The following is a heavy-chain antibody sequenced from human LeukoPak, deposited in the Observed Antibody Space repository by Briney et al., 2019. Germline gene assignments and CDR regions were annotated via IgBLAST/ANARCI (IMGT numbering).Heavy chain of an antibody. D-gene: IGHD5-18*01. CDR2: INHSGST. V-gene: IGHV4-34*01. J-gene: IGHJ4*02. CDR1: GGSFSGYY. CDR3: VLQPDTAMVHFDY. Sequence: PSETLSLTCAVYGGSFSGYYWSWIRQPPGKGLEWIGEINHSGSTNYNPSLKSRVTISVDTSKNQFSLKLSSVTAADTAVYYCVLQPDTAMVHFDYRGQGTLVTVSS.